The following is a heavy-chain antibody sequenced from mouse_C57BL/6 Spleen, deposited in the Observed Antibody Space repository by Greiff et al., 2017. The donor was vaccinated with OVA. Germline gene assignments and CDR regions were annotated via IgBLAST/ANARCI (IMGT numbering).Heavy chain of an antibody. V-gene: IGHV2-2*01. CDR2: IWRGGST. J-gene: IGHJ2*01. Sequence: VQLQQSGPGLVQPSQSLSITCTVSGFSLTSYGVHWVRQSPGKGLEWLGVIWRGGSTDYNAAFISRLSISKDNSKSQVFFKMNSLQADDTAIYYCARNFGYLYYFDYWGQGTTLTVSS. D-gene: IGHD1-2*01. CDR1: GFSLTSYG. CDR3: ARNFGYLYYFDY.